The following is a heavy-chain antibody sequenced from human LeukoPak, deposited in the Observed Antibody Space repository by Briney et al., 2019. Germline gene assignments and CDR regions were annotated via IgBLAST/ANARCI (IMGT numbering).Heavy chain of an antibody. CDR3: AKVHSGKIGGVIVRVQNAFDI. J-gene: IGHJ3*02. CDR1: GFTFSNSA. Sequence: GGSLRLSCAASGFTFSNSAMSWVRQALGKGLEWVSTLSGSGITTYYADSVKGRFTISRDNSKNTLYLQMNSPRAEDTAVYYCAKVHSGKIGGVIVRVQNAFDIWGQGTMVTVSS. V-gene: IGHV3-23*01. D-gene: IGHD3-16*02. CDR2: LSGSGITT.